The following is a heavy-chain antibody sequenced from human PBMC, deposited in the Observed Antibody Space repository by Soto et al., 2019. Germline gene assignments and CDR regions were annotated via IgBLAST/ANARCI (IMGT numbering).Heavy chain of an antibody. Sequence: GESLKISCKGSGDSFTSYWIGWVRQMPGKGLELLGIIYPGDSDTRYSPSFQGQVTISADKSISTAYLQWSSLKASDTAMYYCAGGGVRGVITRTRDYYGMDVWGQGTTVTVSS. J-gene: IGHJ6*02. V-gene: IGHV5-51*01. CDR3: AGGGVRGVITRTRDYYGMDV. CDR1: GDSFTSYW. D-gene: IGHD3-10*01. CDR2: IYPGDSDT.